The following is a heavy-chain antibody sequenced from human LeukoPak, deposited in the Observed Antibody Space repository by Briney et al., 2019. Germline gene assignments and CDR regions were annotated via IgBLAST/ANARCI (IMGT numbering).Heavy chain of an antibody. V-gene: IGHV3-23*01. D-gene: IGHD2-15*01. CDR1: GFTFSTSA. Sequence: PGGSLRLSCEVFGFTFSTSAMSWVRQAPGKGLEWVSGIRAGDDTTYYVNSVRGRFTVSRDNSKNTLYLQMNSLRAEDTAVYYCATTALGYCSGGSCSSPDAFDIWGQGTMVTVSS. CDR2: IRAGDDTT. J-gene: IGHJ3*02. CDR3: ATTALGYCSGGSCSSPDAFDI.